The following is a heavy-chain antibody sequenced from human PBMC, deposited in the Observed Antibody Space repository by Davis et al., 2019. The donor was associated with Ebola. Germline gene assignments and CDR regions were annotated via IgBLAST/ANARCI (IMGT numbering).Heavy chain of an antibody. CDR1: GFTFSNTW. CDR2: IKSKTDGGTT. D-gene: IGHD6-13*01. V-gene: IGHV3-15*07. J-gene: IGHJ4*02. Sequence: GESLKISCAASGFTFSNTWMNWVRQAPGKGLEWVGRIKSKTDGGTTDYAAPVKGRFTISRDDSKNTLYLQMNSLKTEDTAVYYCTTDLRVSTHDYWGQGTLVTVSS. CDR3: TTDLRVSTHDY.